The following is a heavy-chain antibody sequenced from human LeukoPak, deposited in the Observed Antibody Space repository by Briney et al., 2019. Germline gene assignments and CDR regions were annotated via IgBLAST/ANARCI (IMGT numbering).Heavy chain of an antibody. D-gene: IGHD3-9*01. Sequence: AGSLRLSRAASGFTVSSNYLSWVRQAPGKGLEWVSTIYSGGSTYYADSVTGRFTISRDNSKNTLYLQMNSLRAEDTAVYYCARDGAVLTGYYDYWGQGTLVTVSS. CDR3: ARDGAVLTGYYDY. V-gene: IGHV3-66*01. CDR1: GFTVSSNY. J-gene: IGHJ4*02. CDR2: IYSGGST.